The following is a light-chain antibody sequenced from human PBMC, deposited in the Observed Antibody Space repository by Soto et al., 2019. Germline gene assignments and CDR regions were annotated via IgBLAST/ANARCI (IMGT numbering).Light chain of an antibody. J-gene: IGKJ5*01. CDR3: QQYDNLPIT. V-gene: IGKV1-33*01. CDR1: QDISNY. CDR2: DAS. Sequence: DIQRTQSPSSLSASSSIIVIITCEASQDISNYLNWYQQKPGKAPKLLIYDASNLETGVPSRFRGSGSGTHFTFTISSLQPEDFATYYCQQYDNLPITFGQGTRLEIK.